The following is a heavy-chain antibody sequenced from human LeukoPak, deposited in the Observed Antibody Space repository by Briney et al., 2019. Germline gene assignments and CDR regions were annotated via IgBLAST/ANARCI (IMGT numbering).Heavy chain of an antibody. CDR3: ARDLGYCSSTSCYRYYYYMDV. CDR1: GFTFSSYS. V-gene: IGHV4-38-2*02. D-gene: IGHD2-2*02. CDR2: IYYTGDA. J-gene: IGHJ6*03. Sequence: GSLRLSCAASGFTFSSYSMAWFRQPPGKGLEWIGSIYYTGDAYYNPSLKSRVTISVDTSKNQFSLKLSSVTAADTAVYYCARDLGYCSSTSCYRYYYYMDVWGKGTTVTVSS.